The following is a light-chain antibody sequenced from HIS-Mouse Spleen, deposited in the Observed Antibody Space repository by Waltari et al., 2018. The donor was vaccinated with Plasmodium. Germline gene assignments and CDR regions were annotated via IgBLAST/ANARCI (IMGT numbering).Light chain of an antibody. V-gene: IGKV1-33*01. J-gene: IGKJ4*01. CDR1: QDISNY. CDR2: DAS. Sequence: DIQMTQSPSSLSASVGDRVTLTCQASQDISNYLNWYQQKTRTAPKLLIYDASNLETGVPSRFSGRGSGTDFTFTISSLQPEDIATYYCQQYDNLPRTFGGGTKVEIK. CDR3: QQYDNLPRT.